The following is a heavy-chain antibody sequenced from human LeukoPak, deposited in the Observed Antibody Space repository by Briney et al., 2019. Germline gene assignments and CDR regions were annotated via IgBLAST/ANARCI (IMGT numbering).Heavy chain of an antibody. CDR1: GFTFSTYT. Sequence: PGGSLRLSCAASGFTFSTYTMNWVRQAPGKGLEWVSFISSSSSYVYYADSVKGRFTISRDNTKKSLYLQMNGLRAEDTAVYYCARDFSGYDYNFDYWGQGTLVTVSS. J-gene: IGHJ4*02. CDR3: ARDFSGYDYNFDY. CDR2: ISSSSSYV. V-gene: IGHV3-21*01. D-gene: IGHD5-12*01.